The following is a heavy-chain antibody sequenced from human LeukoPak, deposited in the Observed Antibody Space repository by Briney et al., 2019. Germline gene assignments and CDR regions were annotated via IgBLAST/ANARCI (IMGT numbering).Heavy chain of an antibody. D-gene: IGHD6-13*01. CDR1: GFTFSSYA. Sequence: PGGXLRLSCAASGFTFSSYAMSWVRQAPGKGLEWVSAISGSGGSTYYADSVKGGFTIYRDNSKNTLYVQMKSLRAEDTAVYYCAKDLRQLVLGGYWGQGTLVTVSS. CDR3: AKDLRQLVLGGY. V-gene: IGHV3-23*01. CDR2: ISGSGGST. J-gene: IGHJ4*02.